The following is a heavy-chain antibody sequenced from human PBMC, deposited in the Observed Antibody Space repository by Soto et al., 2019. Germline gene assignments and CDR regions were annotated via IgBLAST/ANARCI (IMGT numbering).Heavy chain of an antibody. D-gene: IGHD5-12*01. V-gene: IGHV4-59*08. CDR2: ISYSGST. J-gene: IGHJ4*02. CDR3: ARLSRGYSAYDYDY. CDR1: GGSFSGYY. Sequence: QVQLQESGPGLVKPSETLSLTCTVSGGSFSGYYWSWIRQSPGNLMEWIGCISYSGSTNYKPSLKSPVTISIDTSKTEFSLKVTSVPAADTAVYYCARLSRGYSAYDYDYWGQGSLVTVSS.